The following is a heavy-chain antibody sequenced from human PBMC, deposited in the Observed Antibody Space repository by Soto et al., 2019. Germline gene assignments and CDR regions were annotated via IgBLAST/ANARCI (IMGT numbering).Heavy chain of an antibody. V-gene: IGHV3-21*01. CDR2: ISSSSSYI. D-gene: IGHD4-4*01. CDR3: ARDLNDYSNFDY. J-gene: IGHJ4*02. CDR1: GFTFSSYG. Sequence: GGSLRLSCAASGFTFSSYGRNWVRQAPGKGLEWVSSISSSSSYIYYADSVKGRFTISRDNAKNSLYLQMNSLRAEDTAVYYCARDLNDYSNFDYWGQGTLVTVSS.